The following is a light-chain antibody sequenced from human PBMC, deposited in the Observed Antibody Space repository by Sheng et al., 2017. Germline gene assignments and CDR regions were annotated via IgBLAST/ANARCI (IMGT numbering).Light chain of an antibody. CDR1: SSDVGGYNY. J-gene: IGLJ2*01. CDR2: DVS. Sequence: QSALTQPASVSGSPGQSITISCTGTSSDVGGYNYVSWYQQHPGKAPKLMIYDVSNRPSGVSNRFSGSTSGNTASLTISGLQADDEGDYYCSSYTASSTPLFGGGDQADRP. CDR3: SSYTASSTPL. V-gene: IGLV2-14*03.